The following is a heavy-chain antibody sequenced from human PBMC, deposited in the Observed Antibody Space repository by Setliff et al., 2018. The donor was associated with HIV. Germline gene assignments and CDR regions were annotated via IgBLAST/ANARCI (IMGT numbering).Heavy chain of an antibody. Sequence: SETLSLTCAVYGESFSGYYWSWIRQPPGKGLEWIGSICGTWKTYYNPSLKSRVTISVDTSKNQLSLKMTSVTAADTAVYYCATEEGTTVHRIGFWGQGTLVTVSS. V-gene: IGHV4-34*01. CDR3: ATEEGTTVHRIGF. D-gene: IGHD4-17*01. CDR2: ICGTWKT. J-gene: IGHJ4*02. CDR1: GESFSGYY.